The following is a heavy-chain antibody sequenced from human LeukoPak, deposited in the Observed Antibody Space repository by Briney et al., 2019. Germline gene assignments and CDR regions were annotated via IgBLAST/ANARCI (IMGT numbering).Heavy chain of an antibody. CDR1: GGSISSYH. CDR3: ARGNSDYDYASDI. D-gene: IGHD5-12*01. V-gene: IGHV4-59*01. Sequence: SETLSLTCTVSGGSISSYHWSWIRQPPGKGLQWIGFIYSSGSTNYNPSLKSRVTISLDTSKNQFSLRVSSVTSADTAVYYCARGNSDYDYASDIWGQGTMVTVSS. CDR2: IYSSGST. J-gene: IGHJ3*02.